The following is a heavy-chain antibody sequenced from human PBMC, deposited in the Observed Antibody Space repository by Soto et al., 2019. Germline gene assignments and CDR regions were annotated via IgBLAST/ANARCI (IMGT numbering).Heavy chain of an antibody. J-gene: IGHJ4*02. V-gene: IGHV3-33*01. CDR1: GFTFSSYG. CDR2: IWYDGSNK. Sequence: GGSLRLSCAASGFTFSSYGMHWVRQAPGKGLEWVAVIWYDGSNKYYADSVKGRFTISRDNSKNTLYLQMNSLRAEDTAVYYFERDRSYSDSSSYYSDWGQGTLVTVSP. CDR3: ERDRSYSDSSSYYSD. D-gene: IGHD3-22*01.